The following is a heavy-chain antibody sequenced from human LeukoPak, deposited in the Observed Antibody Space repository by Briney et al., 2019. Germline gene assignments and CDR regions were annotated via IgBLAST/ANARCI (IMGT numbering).Heavy chain of an antibody. Sequence: PGGSLRLSCAASGFTFSNYWMSWVRQAPGKGLEWVANIKQDGSEKYYVDSVKGRFTISRDSAKNSLYLQMNSLRAEDTAVYYCARDDYDETKYWGQGTLVTVSS. V-gene: IGHV3-7*01. D-gene: IGHD3-22*01. J-gene: IGHJ4*02. CDR2: IKQDGSEK. CDR1: GFTFSNYW. CDR3: ARDDYDETKY.